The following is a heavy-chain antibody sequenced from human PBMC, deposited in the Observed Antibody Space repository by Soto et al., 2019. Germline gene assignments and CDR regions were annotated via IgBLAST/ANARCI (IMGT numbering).Heavy chain of an antibody. Sequence: GGSLRLSYAASGFTFSSYAMNWVRQAPGKGLEWVSAISGSAATTHFADSVKGRFTISRDNSKNTLYLQMNSLRAEDTAVYYYARDRSYYDSSGSYSPPYWGQGTLVTVSS. CDR2: ISGSAATT. CDR3: ARDRSYYDSSGSYSPPY. CDR1: GFTFSSYA. V-gene: IGHV3-23*01. J-gene: IGHJ4*02. D-gene: IGHD3-22*01.